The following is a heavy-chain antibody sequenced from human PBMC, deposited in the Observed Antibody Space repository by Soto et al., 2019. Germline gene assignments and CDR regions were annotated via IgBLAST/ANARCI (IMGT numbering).Heavy chain of an antibody. V-gene: IGHV3-9*01. D-gene: IGHD6-13*01. J-gene: IGHJ5*02. CDR2: ISWNSGSI. CDR1: GFTFDDYA. CDR3: AKDPRAAGITNHWFDP. Sequence: PGGSLRLSCAASGFTFDDYAMHWVRQAPGKGLEWVSGISWNSGSIGYADSVKGRFTISRDNAKNSLYLQMNSLRAEDTALYYCAKDPRAAGITNHWFDPWGQGTRVTVSS.